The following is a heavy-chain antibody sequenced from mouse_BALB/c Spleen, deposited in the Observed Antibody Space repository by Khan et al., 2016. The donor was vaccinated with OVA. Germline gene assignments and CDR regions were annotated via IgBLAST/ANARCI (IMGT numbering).Heavy chain of an antibody. J-gene: IGHJ1*01. CDR2: IYPGDGRT. V-gene: IGHV1S56*01. CDR1: GYTFKTYY. Sequence: QVQLKQSGPELVKPGASVKMSCKASGYTFKTYYIHWVIQRPGQGLEWIGWIYPGDGRTKYNEKFKGKTTLTVDNSPSTAYMLLSSLTSEDSAIYFCAISYYGSFWYFDVWGAGTTVTVSS. CDR3: AISYYGSFWYFDV. D-gene: IGHD1-1*01.